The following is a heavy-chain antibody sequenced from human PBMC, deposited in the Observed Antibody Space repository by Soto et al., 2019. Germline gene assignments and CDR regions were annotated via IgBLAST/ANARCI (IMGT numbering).Heavy chain of an antibody. J-gene: IGHJ3*02. CDR3: ARGTGRIAATPHAFDI. CDR2: IIPIFGTA. CDR1: GGTFSSYA. D-gene: IGHD6-13*01. Sequence: SVKVSCKASGGTFSSYAISWVRQAPGQGLEWMGGIIPIFGTANYAQKFQGRVTITADESTSTAYMELSSLRSEDTAVYYCARGTGRIAATPHAFDIWGQGTMVTVSS. V-gene: IGHV1-69*13.